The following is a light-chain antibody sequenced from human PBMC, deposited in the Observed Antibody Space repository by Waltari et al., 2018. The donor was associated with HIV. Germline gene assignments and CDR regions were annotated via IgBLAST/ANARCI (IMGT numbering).Light chain of an antibody. Sequence: QSALTQPASVSGSPGQSITISCTGTSSDVGSYNLVSWYQQHPGKAPKLMIYEGSKRPSGVSNRFSGSKSGNTASLTISGLQAEDEAYYYCCSYAGSSTLEVFGGGTKLTVL. CDR2: EGS. J-gene: IGLJ2*01. CDR1: SSDVGSYNL. V-gene: IGLV2-23*01. CDR3: CSYAGSSTLEV.